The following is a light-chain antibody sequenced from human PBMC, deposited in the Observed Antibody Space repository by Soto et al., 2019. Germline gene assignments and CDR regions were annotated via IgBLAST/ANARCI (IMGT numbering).Light chain of an antibody. Sequence: DIHMNHSPNTLAASLGDRVTITCRSSQSISSWLAWYQQKPGKAPKLLIYKASGLESGVPSRFSGSGSGTDFTLTISIRQADYFGAYYGQQYNSYSPLTFATGTKQDI. CDR3: QQYNSYSPLT. CDR2: KAS. J-gene: IGKJ4*01. V-gene: IGKV1-5*03. CDR1: QSISSW.